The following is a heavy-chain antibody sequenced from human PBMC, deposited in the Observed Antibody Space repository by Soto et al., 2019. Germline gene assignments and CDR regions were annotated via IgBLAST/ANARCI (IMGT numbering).Heavy chain of an antibody. Sequence: SETLYLTCSVSGGSISGSYWSWIRQSPGKGLEWLGYVYYTGSTNYSPSLRSRVSISVDTSKNEFSLRLSSVTAADTAVYFCARSVAVPGAHIDYWGQGTQVTVSS. D-gene: IGHD6-19*01. CDR2: VYYTGST. CDR3: ARSVAVPGAHIDY. V-gene: IGHV4-59*01. CDR1: GGSISGSY. J-gene: IGHJ4*02.